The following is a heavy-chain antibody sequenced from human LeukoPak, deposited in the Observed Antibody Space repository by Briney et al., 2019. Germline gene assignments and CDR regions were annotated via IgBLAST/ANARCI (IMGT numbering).Heavy chain of an antibody. D-gene: IGHD1-14*01. CDR3: AKDRHPARTDGYYFDY. CDR1: AFTFRTYG. V-gene: IGHV3-30*18. Sequence: GRSLRLSCAASAFTFRTYGMHWVRQAPGKGLEWVAVISFDANNKYYADSVKGRFTISRDNSKNTLYLQMNSLRAEDTAVYYCAKDRHPARTDGYYFDYWGQGTLVTVSS. CDR2: ISFDANNK. J-gene: IGHJ4*02.